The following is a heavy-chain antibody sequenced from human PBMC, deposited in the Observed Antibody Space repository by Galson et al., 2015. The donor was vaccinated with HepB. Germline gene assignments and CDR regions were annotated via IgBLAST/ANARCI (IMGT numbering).Heavy chain of an antibody. V-gene: IGHV3-48*02. J-gene: IGHJ3*02. D-gene: IGHD3-3*01. Sequence: SLRLSCAASGFTFSSYNMNWVRQAPGKGLEWVSYISSGSSTIYYADSVMGRFTISRDNAKNSLYLQMNSLRDEDTAMYYCAREAPLRSANFFDAFDIWGQGTMVTVSS. CDR2: ISSGSSTI. CDR3: AREAPLRSANFFDAFDI. CDR1: GFTFSSYN.